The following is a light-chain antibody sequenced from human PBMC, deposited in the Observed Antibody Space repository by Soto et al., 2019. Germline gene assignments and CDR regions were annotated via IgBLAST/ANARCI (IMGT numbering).Light chain of an antibody. CDR2: AAS. V-gene: IGKV1-9*01. CDR1: QGISSY. CDR3: QQLNIYPFT. J-gene: IGKJ3*01. Sequence: IQFTQSPSSLSSSVGDRVIMTCLSSQGISSYLAWYQQKPGKAPTLLIYAASTLETGVPSRFSGSGSGTDFTLTISSLQPEDFATYYCQQLNIYPFTFGPGTKVDI.